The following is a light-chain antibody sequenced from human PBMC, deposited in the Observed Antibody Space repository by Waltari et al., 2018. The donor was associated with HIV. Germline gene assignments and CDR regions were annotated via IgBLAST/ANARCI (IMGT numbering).Light chain of an antibody. CDR2: EGS. V-gene: IGLV2-23*01. J-gene: IGLJ2*01. Sequence: QSALTQPASVSGSPGQSITISCTGTSSAGGISNLVSWYQQYPGKAPKLMIYEGSKRPSGVSNRFSGSKSGNTASLTISGLQTEDEADYYCCSYAGSFVVFGGGTKLTVL. CDR1: SSAGGISNL. CDR3: CSYAGSFVV.